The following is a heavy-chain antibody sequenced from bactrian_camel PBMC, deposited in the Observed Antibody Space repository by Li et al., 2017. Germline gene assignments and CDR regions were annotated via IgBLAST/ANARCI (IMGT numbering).Heavy chain of an antibody. D-gene: IGHD2*01. V-gene: IGHV3S35*01. CDR2: ISSSGGST. Sequence: VQLVESGGGSVQAGGSLVLSCAASGFTFSTYAMSWVRQAPGKGLEWVSLISSSGGSTLYADSVKGRFTISHDNDNQTVYLQMNNLNDDDTALYYCATFPESGTLMIWGQGTQVTVS. CDR1: GFTFSTYA. CDR3: ATFPESGTLMI. J-gene: IGHJ4*01.